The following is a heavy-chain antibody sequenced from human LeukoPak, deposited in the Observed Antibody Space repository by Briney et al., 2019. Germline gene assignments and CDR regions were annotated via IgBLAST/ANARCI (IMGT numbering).Heavy chain of an antibody. V-gene: IGHV3-33*01. CDR1: GFTFSSYG. J-gene: IGHJ4*02. CDR2: IWYDGSSK. CDR3: ARDGPLRFLEWLLLDY. Sequence: GSLRLSCAASGFTFSSYGMHWVRQAPGKGLEWVAVIWYDGSSKYYADSVKGRFTISRDNSKNTLYLQMNSLRAEDTAVYYCARDGPLRFLEWLLLDYWGRGTLVTVSS. D-gene: IGHD3-3*01.